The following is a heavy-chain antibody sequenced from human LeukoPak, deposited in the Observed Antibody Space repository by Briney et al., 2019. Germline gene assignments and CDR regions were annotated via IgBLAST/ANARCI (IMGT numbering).Heavy chain of an antibody. CDR1: GFTLSSYG. CDR2: ISYDGSNK. D-gene: IGHD3-9*01. J-gene: IGHJ4*02. Sequence: QPGGSLRLSCAASGFTLSSYGMHWVRQAPGKGLEWVAVISYDGSNKYYADSVKGRFTISRDNSKNTLYLQMNSLRAEDTAVYYCAKPSMGFLRYFDWLFPRGYFDYWGQGTLVTVSS. CDR3: AKPSMGFLRYFDWLFPRGYFDY. V-gene: IGHV3-30*18.